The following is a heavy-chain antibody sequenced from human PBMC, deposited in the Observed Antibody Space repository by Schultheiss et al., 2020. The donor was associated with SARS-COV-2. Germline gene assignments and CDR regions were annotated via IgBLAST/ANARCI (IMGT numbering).Heavy chain of an antibody. D-gene: IGHD6-19*01. CDR3: SRAGIAVAGKFDY. Sequence: GGSLRLSCTASGFTFGDYAVSWVRQAPGKGLEWVSFITRKGYGGTTEYAPSVTGTFTVSRDDSKSIAYLQMNSLKTEDTAVYYCSRAGIAVAGKFDYWGQGTLVTVSS. CDR2: ITRKGYGGTT. V-gene: IGHV3-49*04. J-gene: IGHJ4*02. CDR1: GFTFGDYA.